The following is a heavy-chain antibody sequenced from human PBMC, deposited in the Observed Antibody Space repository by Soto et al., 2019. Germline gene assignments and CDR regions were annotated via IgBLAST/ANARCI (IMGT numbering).Heavy chain of an antibody. CDR3: ARDRSSTRYCSGGSCYPFDY. D-gene: IGHD2-15*01. CDR1: GYTFTIYA. V-gene: IGHV1-3*01. J-gene: IGHJ4*02. Sequence: ASVKVSCKASGYTFTIYAMHWVRQAPGQRLEWMGWINAGNGNTKYSQKFQGRVTITRDTSASTAYMELSSLRSEDTAVYYCARDRSSTRYCSGGSCYPFDYWGQGTLVTVSS. CDR2: INAGNGNT.